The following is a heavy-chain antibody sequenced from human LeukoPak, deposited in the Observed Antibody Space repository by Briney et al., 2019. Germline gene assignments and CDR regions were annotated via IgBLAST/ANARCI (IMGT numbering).Heavy chain of an antibody. Sequence: GGSLRLSCAASGFTFTNYAMTWVRQAPGKGLEWVSVISGSGSNTDYADSVKGRFTISRDNSKNTLDLQMNSLRAEDTAVYYCARRLEYSGSKGVFDYWGQGTLVTVSS. V-gene: IGHV3-23*01. J-gene: IGHJ4*02. CDR3: ARRLEYSGSKGVFDY. CDR2: ISGSGSNT. D-gene: IGHD1-26*01. CDR1: GFTFTNYA.